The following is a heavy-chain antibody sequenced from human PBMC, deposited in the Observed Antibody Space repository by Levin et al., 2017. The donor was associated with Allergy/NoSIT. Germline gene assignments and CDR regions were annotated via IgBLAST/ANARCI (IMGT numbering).Heavy chain of an antibody. Sequence: GESLKISCAASGFTFSSYAMSWVRQAPGKGLEWVSTISGSGEGTYYADSGKGRFTISRDNSKNTLYLQMNSQRVEDTAVYYCVKRPGIAADGAFDYWGQGTLVTVSS. CDR3: VKRPGIAADGAFDY. J-gene: IGHJ4*02. D-gene: IGHD6-25*01. CDR2: ISGSGEGT. V-gene: IGHV3-23*01. CDR1: GFTFSSYA.